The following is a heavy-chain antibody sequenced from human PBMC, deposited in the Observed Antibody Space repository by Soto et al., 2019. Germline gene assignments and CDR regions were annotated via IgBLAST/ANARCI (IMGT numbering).Heavy chain of an antibody. D-gene: IGHD2-21*02. CDR3: TRDGRGLGRLTLFEY. J-gene: IGHJ4*02. CDR2: IYRDDTT. CDR1: GSTVNSDY. V-gene: IGHV3-53*01. Sequence: GGSLCLSCAVSGSTVNSDYMYWVRQPQGKGLEWDASIYRDDTTYYSDSVRGRFTISSDKSKSTLYFQLSSLRIEDTAVYYCTRDGRGLGRLTLFEYWGQGVLVTVSS.